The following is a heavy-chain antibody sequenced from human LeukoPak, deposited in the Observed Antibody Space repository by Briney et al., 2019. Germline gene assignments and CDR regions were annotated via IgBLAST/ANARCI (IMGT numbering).Heavy chain of an antibody. CDR2: IYYSGST. CDR3: ARHQPGRPIDY. D-gene: IGHD1-14*01. V-gene: IGHV4-39*01. CDR1: GGSISSSSYY. J-gene: IGHJ4*02. Sequence: TSETLSLTCTVSGGSISSSSYYWGWIRQPPGKGLEWIGSIYYSGSTYYNPSLKSRVTISVDTSKNQFSLKLSSVTAADTAVYYCARHQPGRPIDYWGQGTLVTVSS.